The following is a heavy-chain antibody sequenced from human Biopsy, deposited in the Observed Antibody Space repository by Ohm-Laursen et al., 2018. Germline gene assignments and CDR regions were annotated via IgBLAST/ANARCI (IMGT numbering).Heavy chain of an antibody. CDR2: ISWDGRTR. D-gene: IGHD3-9*01. J-gene: IGHJ6*02. Sequence: SLRLTCAASGFTFDDYGMHWVRQAPGKGLEWVSLISWDGRTRYYADSVKGRFTIPRDNSKNSLYLQMNSLRLEDTALYFCARAFRGQYFYYYYGMDVWGQGTTVTVSS. CDR1: GFTFDDYG. CDR3: ARAFRGQYFYYYYGMDV. V-gene: IGHV3-43D*04.